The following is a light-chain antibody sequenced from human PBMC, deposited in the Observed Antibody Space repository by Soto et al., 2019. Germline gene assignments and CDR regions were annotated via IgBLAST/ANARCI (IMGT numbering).Light chain of an antibody. V-gene: IGLV2-11*01. Sequence: QSALTQPRSVSGSPGQSVTISCTGTSSDVGGYNFVSWYQHHPGKAPTLMIYDVSKRPSGVPDRFSGSQSGSTASLTISGLQAEDEADYYCCSYAGSYTVVFGGGTKLTVL. CDR2: DVS. J-gene: IGLJ3*02. CDR1: SSDVGGYNF. CDR3: CSYAGSYTVV.